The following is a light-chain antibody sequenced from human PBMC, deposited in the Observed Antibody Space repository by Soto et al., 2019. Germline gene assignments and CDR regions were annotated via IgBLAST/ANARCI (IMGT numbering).Light chain of an antibody. CDR3: QQSYSTLTWT. CDR2: AAS. V-gene: IGKV1-39*01. Sequence: DIQMTQSPSSLSASVGDRVTITCRASQSISSYLNWYQQKPGKAPKLLIYAASSLKSGVTSRFSGSGSGTDFTLTHSSLQLEDSATSDYQQSYSTLTWTFGQGTKVEIK. J-gene: IGKJ1*01. CDR1: QSISSY.